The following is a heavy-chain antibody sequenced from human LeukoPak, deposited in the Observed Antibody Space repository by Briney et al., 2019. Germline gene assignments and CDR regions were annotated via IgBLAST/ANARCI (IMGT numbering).Heavy chain of an antibody. Sequence: GGSLRLSCAASGFTFSNYAMAWVRQAPGKGLEWVSAISGNGGRTYSADSVQGRLTISRDNSKNTVYLQMDNLRAEDSAMYYCAKAHSISWPYAFDSWGQGTLVTVSS. CDR1: GFTFSNYA. D-gene: IGHD6-13*01. J-gene: IGHJ4*02. V-gene: IGHV3-23*01. CDR2: ISGNGGRT. CDR3: AKAHSISWPYAFDS.